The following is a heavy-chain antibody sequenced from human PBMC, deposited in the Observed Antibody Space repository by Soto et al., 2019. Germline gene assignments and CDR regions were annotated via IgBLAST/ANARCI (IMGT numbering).Heavy chain of an antibody. CDR1: GFIFNDYA. J-gene: IGHJ4*02. CDR2: ITTTGNTT. CDR3: VTRNSGRLRYFDWPQFDY. V-gene: IGHV3-64D*06. Sequence: GGSLRLSCEASGFIFNDYAMHWVRQAPGKGLEYVSTITTTGNTTYYADSVKDRFTISRDNSKNTLFLQMNSLRPEDTAVYFCVTRNSGRLRYFDWPQFDYWGQGTLVTVSS. D-gene: IGHD3-9*01.